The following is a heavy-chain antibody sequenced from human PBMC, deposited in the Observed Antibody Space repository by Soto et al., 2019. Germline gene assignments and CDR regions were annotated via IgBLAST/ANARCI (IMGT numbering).Heavy chain of an antibody. CDR2: ISSSSSYI. D-gene: IGHD6-19*01. CDR3: ARAVAVAGSVSYFDY. CDR1: GFTFSSYS. Sequence: EVQLVESGGGLVKPGGSLRLSCAASGFTFSSYSMNWVRQAPGKGLEWVSSISSSSSYIYYADSVKGRFTISRDNAKNSLYVQINRRRDEATVDYCGARAVAVAGSVSYFDYWGQGTLVTVSS. J-gene: IGHJ4*02. V-gene: IGHV3-21*01.